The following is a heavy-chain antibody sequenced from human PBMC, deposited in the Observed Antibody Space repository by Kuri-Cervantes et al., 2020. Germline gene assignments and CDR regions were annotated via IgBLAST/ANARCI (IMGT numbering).Heavy chain of an antibody. CDR2: IWCDGSNK. D-gene: IGHD3-22*01. J-gene: IGHJ6*02. CDR3: ARDITMIVVARGGMDV. Sequence: GESLKISCAASGFTFSSYGMHWVRQAPGKGLEWVAVIWCDGSNKYYADSVKGRFTISRDNSKNTLYLQMNSLRAEDTAVYYCARDITMIVVARGGMDVWGQGTTVTVSS. CDR1: GFTFSSYG. V-gene: IGHV3-33*01.